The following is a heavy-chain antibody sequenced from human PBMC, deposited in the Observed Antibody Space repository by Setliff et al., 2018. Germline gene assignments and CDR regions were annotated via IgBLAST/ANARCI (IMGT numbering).Heavy chain of an antibody. CDR2: INHSGSP. J-gene: IGHJ4*02. CDR3: ARGRNIAARLLDS. Sequence: SETLSLTCAASGGTFTYYYWTWIRQSPGKGLEWIGEINHSGSPNYNPSLKNRVTISIDTSRNQFSLKLNSMTTADTAVYYCARGRNIAARLLDSWGQGTLVTVS. V-gene: IGHV4-34*01. D-gene: IGHD6-6*01. CDR1: GGTFTYYY.